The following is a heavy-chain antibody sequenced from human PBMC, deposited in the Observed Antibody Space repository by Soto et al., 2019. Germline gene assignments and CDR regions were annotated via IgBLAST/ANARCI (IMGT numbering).Heavy chain of an antibody. J-gene: IGHJ3*02. CDR2: IIPILGIA. V-gene: IGHV1-69*02. D-gene: IGHD5-12*01. CDR1: GGTFSSYT. CDR3: ARVHPRLRFNAFDI. Sequence: SVNVSCKASGGTFSSYTISWVRQAPGQGLEWMGRIIPILGIANYAQKFQGRVTITADKSTSTAYMELSSLRSEDTAVYYCARVHPRLRFNAFDIWGQGTMVTVSS.